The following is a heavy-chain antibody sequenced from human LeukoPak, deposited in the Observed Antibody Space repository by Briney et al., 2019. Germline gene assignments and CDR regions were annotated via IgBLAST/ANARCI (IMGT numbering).Heavy chain of an antibody. J-gene: IGHJ2*01. D-gene: IGHD3-22*01. CDR1: GGSFSGYY. CDR2: INHSGST. V-gene: IGHV4-34*01. CDR3: AVSMETTYYYDSGGYADHRYFDL. Sequence: SETLSLTCAVYGGSFSGYYWSWIRQPPGKGLEWIGEINHSGSTNYNPSLKSRVTISVDTSKNQFSLKLSSVTAVDTAVYYCAVSMETTYYYDSGGYADHRYFDLWGRGTLVTVSS.